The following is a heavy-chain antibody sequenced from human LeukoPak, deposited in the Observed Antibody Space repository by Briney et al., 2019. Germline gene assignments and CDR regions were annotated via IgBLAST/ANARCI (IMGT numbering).Heavy chain of an antibody. CDR3: ARGYGGELFRVFRY. CDR1: GYTFTSYD. CDR2: MNPNSGNT. V-gene: IGHV1-8*01. D-gene: IGHD3-10*01. Sequence: ASVKVSCKASGYTFTSYDINWVRQATGQGLEWMGWMNPNSGNTGYAQKFQGRVTMTRNTSISTAYMELSSLRSEGTAVYYCARGYGGELFRVFRYWGQGTLVTVSS. J-gene: IGHJ4*02.